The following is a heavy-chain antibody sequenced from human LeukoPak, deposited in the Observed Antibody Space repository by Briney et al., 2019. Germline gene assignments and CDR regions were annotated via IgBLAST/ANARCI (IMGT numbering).Heavy chain of an antibody. CDR1: GDSISSSSSY. V-gene: IGHV4-39*01. CDR2: IYYSGST. J-gene: IGHJ4*02. D-gene: IGHD5-18*01. Sequence: SETLSLTCTVSGDSISSSSSYWGWIRQPPGEGLEWIGSIYYSGSTYYNPSLKSRVTISVDTSKNQFSLQLSSVTAADTAVYYCARNRGYSYGLNDYWGQGTLVTVSS. CDR3: ARNRGYSYGLNDY.